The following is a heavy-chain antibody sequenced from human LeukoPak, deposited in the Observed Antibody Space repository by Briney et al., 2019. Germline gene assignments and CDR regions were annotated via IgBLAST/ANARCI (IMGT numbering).Heavy chain of an antibody. CDR3: ARDHHSSSSQLDY. V-gene: IGHV3-21*01. D-gene: IGHD6-6*01. CDR2: ISSSSSYI. J-gene: IGHJ4*02. CDR1: GFTFSTYS. Sequence: GGSLRLSCAASGFTFSTYSMNWVRQAPGKGLEWVSSISSSSSYIYYADSVKGRFIISRDNAKNSLYLQMNSLRAEDTAVYYCARDHHSSSSQLDYWGQGTLVTVSS.